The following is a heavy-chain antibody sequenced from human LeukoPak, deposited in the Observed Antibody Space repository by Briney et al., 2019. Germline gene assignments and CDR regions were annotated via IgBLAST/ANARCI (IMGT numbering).Heavy chain of an antibody. V-gene: IGHV3-7*03. CDR1: GFTFRNYW. J-gene: IGHJ4*02. CDR3: VRNLAVAGTRFDS. D-gene: IGHD6-19*01. CDR2: IKQDGSDR. Sequence: GGSLRLSCAASGFTFRNYWMSWVRRAPGTGLEWVANIKQDGSDRNYVTSVRGRFTISRDNAESSLYLQMNSLRVEDTAVYYCVRNLAVAGTRFDSWGQGTLVTVSS.